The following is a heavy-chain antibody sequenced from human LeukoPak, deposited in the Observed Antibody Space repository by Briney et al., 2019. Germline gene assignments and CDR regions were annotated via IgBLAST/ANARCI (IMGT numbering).Heavy chain of an antibody. D-gene: IGHD3-9*01. Sequence: SETLSLTCTVSGVSISSSNSYWGWIRQPPGKGLEWIGSIYYTGNTYYNASLKSRVTISIDTSKNQISLRLTSVTAADTAVYYCARTAHYDILTGAYYYYMDVWGKGTTVTISS. CDR2: IYYTGNT. J-gene: IGHJ6*03. CDR3: ARTAHYDILTGAYYYYMDV. CDR1: GVSISSSNSY. V-gene: IGHV4-39*01.